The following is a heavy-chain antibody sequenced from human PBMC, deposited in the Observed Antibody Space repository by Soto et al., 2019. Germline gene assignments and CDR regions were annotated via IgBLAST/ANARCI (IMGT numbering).Heavy chain of an antibody. CDR1: GYTFTSYY. J-gene: IGHJ4*02. V-gene: IGHV1-46*01. CDR2: INPSGGST. Sequence: QVQLVQSGAEVKKPGASVKVSCKASGYTFTSYYMHWVRQAPGQGLEWMGIINPSGGSTSYAQKFQGRVTMTRDTSMSTVYMELSSLRSEDTAVYYCARGEVLRFLEWLPTFDYWGQGTLVTVSS. D-gene: IGHD3-3*01. CDR3: ARGEVLRFLEWLPTFDY.